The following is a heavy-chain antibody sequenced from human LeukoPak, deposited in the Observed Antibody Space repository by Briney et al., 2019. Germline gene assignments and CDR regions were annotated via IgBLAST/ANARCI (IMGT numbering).Heavy chain of an antibody. J-gene: IGHJ3*02. CDR1: GGPIRNSY. V-gene: IGHV4-4*07. CDR2: IHGTLGST. Sequence: HSETLSLICTVSGGPIRNSYWSWARHSAGTGMQWIGRIHGTLGSTNHNPSLKSRVVMSLDTSSNQFSLRLSAMSAADTATYYCARIFDRDIWGQGTLVTVSP. CDR3: ARIFDRDI. D-gene: IGHD3-3*01.